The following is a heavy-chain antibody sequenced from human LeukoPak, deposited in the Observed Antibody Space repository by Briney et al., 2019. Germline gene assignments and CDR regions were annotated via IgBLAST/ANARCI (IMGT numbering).Heavy chain of an antibody. CDR1: GFTFSSYS. CDR3: ARDYYDSSGYVNWFDP. CDR2: ISSSSSYI. J-gene: IGHJ5*02. D-gene: IGHD3-22*01. Sequence: GGSLRLSCVASGFTFSSYSMNWVRQAPGKGLEWVSSISSSSSYIYYADSVKGRFTMSRDNAKNSLYLQMNSLRAEDTAVYYCARDYYDSSGYVNWFDPRGQGTLVTVSS. V-gene: IGHV3-21*01.